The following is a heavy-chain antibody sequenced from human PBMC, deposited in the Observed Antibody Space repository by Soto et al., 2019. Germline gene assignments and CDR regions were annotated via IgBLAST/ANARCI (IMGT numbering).Heavy chain of an antibody. Sequence: GESLKISCKGSGYSFTSYWIGWVRQMPGKGLEWMGLIYPGDSDTRYSPSFQGQVTISADKSISTAYLQWSSLKASDTAMYYCARQVTDYYDSSGYTYYYYGMDVWGQGTTVTVSS. D-gene: IGHD3-22*01. CDR2: IYPGDSDT. J-gene: IGHJ6*02. CDR3: ARQVTDYYDSSGYTYYYYGMDV. V-gene: IGHV5-51*01. CDR1: GYSFTSYW.